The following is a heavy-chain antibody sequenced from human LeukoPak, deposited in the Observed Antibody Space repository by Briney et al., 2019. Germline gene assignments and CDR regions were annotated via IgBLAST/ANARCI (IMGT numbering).Heavy chain of an antibody. J-gene: IGHJ3*02. CDR3: ATRLTHDAFDI. D-gene: IGHD1-14*01. V-gene: IGHV1-8*03. Sequence: VSVKVSCKASGYTFTSYDINWVRQATGQGLEWMGWMNPNSGNTGYAQKFQGRVTITRNTSISTAYMELSSLRSEDTAVYYCATRLTHDAFDIWGQGTMVTVSS. CDR1: GYTFTSYD. CDR2: MNPNSGNT.